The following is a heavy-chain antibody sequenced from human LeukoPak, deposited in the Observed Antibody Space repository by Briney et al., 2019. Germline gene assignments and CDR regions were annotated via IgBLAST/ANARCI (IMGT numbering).Heavy chain of an antibody. CDR2: IYTSGST. CDR3: ARDREDTAMVISGAFDI. CDR1: GGSIGSGSYY. Sequence: PSETLSLTCTVSGGSIGSGSYYWSWIRQPAGKGLEWIGRIYTSGSTNYNPSLKSRVTISVDTSKNQFSLKLSSVTAADTAVYYCARDREDTAMVISGAFDIWGQGTMVTVSS. V-gene: IGHV4-61*02. D-gene: IGHD5-18*01. J-gene: IGHJ3*02.